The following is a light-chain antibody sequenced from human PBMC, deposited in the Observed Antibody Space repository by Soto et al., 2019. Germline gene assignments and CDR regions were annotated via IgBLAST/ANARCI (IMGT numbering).Light chain of an antibody. Sequence: EIVLTQSTATLSLSPGERATLSCRASQSVGNYLVWYQLKPGQAPRLLIYDASNRATDIPARFSGSGSGTVFTLTISSLEPEDFAVYYCQQRSRWPLTFGGGTKVEIK. V-gene: IGKV3-11*01. J-gene: IGKJ4*01. CDR1: QSVGNY. CDR3: QQRSRWPLT. CDR2: DAS.